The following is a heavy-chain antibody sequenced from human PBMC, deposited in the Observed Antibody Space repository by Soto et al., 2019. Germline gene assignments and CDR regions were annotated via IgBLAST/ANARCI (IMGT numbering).Heavy chain of an antibody. CDR2: IHYSGST. V-gene: IGHV4-31*03. CDR1: GDSISSGYYY. D-gene: IGHD2-2*01. CDR3: ARYCRSTSCYAKF. Sequence: SETLSLTCTVSGDSISSGYYYWSWIRQHPGKGLEWIGYIHYSGSTYYNPSLKSRVNISLDTSKNQFSLELSSVTAADTAVYYCARYCRSTSCYAKFWGQGTLVTVSS. J-gene: IGHJ4*02.